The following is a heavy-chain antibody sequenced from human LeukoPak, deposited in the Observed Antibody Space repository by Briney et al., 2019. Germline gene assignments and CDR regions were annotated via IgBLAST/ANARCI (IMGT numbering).Heavy chain of an antibody. J-gene: IGHJ5*02. CDR3: ARTNYYGSGSYYPDL. CDR2: IYHSGST. V-gene: IGHV4-59*08. Sequence: PSGTLSLTCTVPGASMRTYYWSWIRQPPGKGLEWIGFIYHSGSTDYNPSLKSRGTISVDTSKNQFSLKLSSVTAADTAVYYCARTNYYGSGSYYPDLWGQGTLVTVSS. CDR1: GASMRTYY. D-gene: IGHD3-10*01.